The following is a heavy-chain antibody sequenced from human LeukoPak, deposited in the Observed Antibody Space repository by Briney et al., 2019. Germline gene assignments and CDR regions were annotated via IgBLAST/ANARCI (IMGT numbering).Heavy chain of an antibody. V-gene: IGHV3-64*01. CDR1: GFTFSSYA. CDR2: ISSNGGST. D-gene: IGHD3-3*01. Sequence: GGSLRLSCAASGFTFSSYAMHWVRQAPGKGLEYVSAISSNGGSTYYANSVKGRFTISRDNSKNTLYLQMGSLRAEDMAVYYCARDLSEGFLEWLFYYWGQGTLVTVSS. J-gene: IGHJ4*02. CDR3: ARDLSEGFLEWLFYY.